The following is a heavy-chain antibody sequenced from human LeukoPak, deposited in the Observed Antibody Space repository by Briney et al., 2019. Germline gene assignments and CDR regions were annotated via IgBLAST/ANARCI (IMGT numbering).Heavy chain of an antibody. J-gene: IGHJ4*02. V-gene: IGHV3-23*01. CDR1: GFTFSSYA. CDR2: IGGSGRNT. Sequence: PGGSLRLSCAASGFTFSSYAMTWVRQAPGKGLEWVSAIGGSGRNTYYADPMRGRFIISRDNSKNTLYLQMNSLRAEDTAIYYCAKDPMVRGATYDCWGQGTLVTVSS. D-gene: IGHD3-10*01. CDR3: AKDPMVRGATYDC.